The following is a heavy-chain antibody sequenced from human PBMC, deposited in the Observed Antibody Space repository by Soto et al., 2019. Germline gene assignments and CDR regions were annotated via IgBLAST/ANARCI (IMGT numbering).Heavy chain of an antibody. D-gene: IGHD1-7*01. CDR3: ARSGATTLNWFDP. CDR1: GYTFVSYD. V-gene: IGHV1-8*01. Sequence: QVQLVQSGAEVKKPGAPVKVSCKASGYTFVSYDINWVRQVTGQGLEWMGWMSPKSGKTGYAQKLRGRVIMTRDTSTNTAYMELSSLTSEDTAVYYCARSGATTLNWFDPWGQGTLVTVSS. CDR2: MSPKSGKT. J-gene: IGHJ5*02.